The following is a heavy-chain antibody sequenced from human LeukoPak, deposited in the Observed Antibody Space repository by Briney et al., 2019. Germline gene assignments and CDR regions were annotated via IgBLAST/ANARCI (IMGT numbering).Heavy chain of an antibody. CDR2: IYYSGST. V-gene: IGHV4-39*01. CDR1: GGSISSSSYY. J-gene: IGHJ3*02. CDR3: ASLSSWGAFDI. Sequence: SETLSLTCTVSGGSISSSSYYWGWIRQPPGKGLEWIGSIYYSGSTYYNPSLKSRVTISVDTSKNQFSLKLSSVTAADTAVYYCASLSSWGAFDIRGQGTMVTVSS. D-gene: IGHD6-13*01.